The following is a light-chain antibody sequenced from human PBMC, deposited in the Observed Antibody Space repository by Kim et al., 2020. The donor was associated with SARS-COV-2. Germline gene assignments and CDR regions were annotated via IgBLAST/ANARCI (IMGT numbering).Light chain of an antibody. Sequence: EIVMTQSPATLSVSPGERATLSCRASQSVSNNLAWYQLKPGQAPRLLIYGASTRATGTPARFSGSGSGTDFTLTVSSLQSEDFAVYYCHQYNEWPAGDTLGQGTKLEL. V-gene: IGKV3-15*01. CDR3: HQYNEWPAGDT. CDR2: GAS. J-gene: IGKJ2*01. CDR1: QSVSNN.